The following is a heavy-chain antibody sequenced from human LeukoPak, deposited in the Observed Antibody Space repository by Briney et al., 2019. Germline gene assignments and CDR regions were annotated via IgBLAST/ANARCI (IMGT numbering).Heavy chain of an antibody. V-gene: IGHV1-2*02. CDR3: ARVGRQWLVPNAFDI. CDR2: INPNSGGT. Sequence: ASVKVSCKASGYTFTGYYMHWVRQAPGQGLEWMGWINPNSGGTNYAQKFQGRVTMTRDTSISTAYMEMSRLRSDDTAVYYCARVGRQWLVPNAFDIWGQGTMVTVSS. J-gene: IGHJ3*02. D-gene: IGHD6-19*01. CDR1: GYTFTGYY.